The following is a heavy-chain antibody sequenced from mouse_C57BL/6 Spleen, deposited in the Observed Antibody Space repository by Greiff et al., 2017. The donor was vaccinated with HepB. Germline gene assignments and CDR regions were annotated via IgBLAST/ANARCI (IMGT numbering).Heavy chain of an antibody. CDR2: IHPNSGST. CDR3: ARWGTPVAMDY. D-gene: IGHD3-3*01. Sequence: QVQLQQPGAELVKPGASVKLSCKASGYTFTSYWMHWVKQRPGQGLEWIGMIHPNSGSTNYNEKFKSKATLTVDKSSSTAYMQLSSLTSEDSTVYYCARWGTPVAMDYWGQGTSVTVSS. CDR1: GYTFTSYW. J-gene: IGHJ4*01. V-gene: IGHV1-64*01.